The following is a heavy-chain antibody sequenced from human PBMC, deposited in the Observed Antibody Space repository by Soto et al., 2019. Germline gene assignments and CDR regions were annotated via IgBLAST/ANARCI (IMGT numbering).Heavy chain of an antibody. V-gene: IGHV3-49*03. Sequence: GGSLRLSCTASGFTFGDYAMSWFRQAPGKGLEWVGFIRSKAYGGTTEYAASVKGRFTISRDDSKSIAYLQMNSLKTEDTAVYYCTRDGKDVVVPAAISMRVAFDIWGQGTMVTVSS. J-gene: IGHJ3*02. CDR2: IRSKAYGGTT. CDR1: GFTFGDYA. CDR3: TRDGKDVVVPAAISMRVAFDI. D-gene: IGHD2-2*01.